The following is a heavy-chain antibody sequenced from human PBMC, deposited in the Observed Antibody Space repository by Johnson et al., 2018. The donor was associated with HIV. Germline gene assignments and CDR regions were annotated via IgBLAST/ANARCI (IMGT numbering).Heavy chain of an antibody. CDR1: GFTFSNYA. D-gene: IGHD6-19*01. J-gene: IGHJ3*01. Sequence: MLLVESGGDLVQPGGSLRLSCAASGFTFSNYAMHWVRQAPGKGLEYVSAISRNGATTYYANSVNYMPPLRFPFSRDNSKNTLYLQVNSLRPEHTAVYYCARLGYTSGWIVSDDGFDGWGQGTLVTVSS. CDR2: ISRNGATT. CDR3: ARLGYTSGWIVSDDGFDG. V-gene: IGHV3-64*01.